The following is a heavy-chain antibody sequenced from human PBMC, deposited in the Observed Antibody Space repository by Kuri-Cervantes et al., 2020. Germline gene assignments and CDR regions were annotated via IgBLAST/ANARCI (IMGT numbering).Heavy chain of an antibody. V-gene: IGHV3-30-3*01. Sequence: GESLKISLAASGFTFSSYAMHWGRQAPGKGLEWVAVISYDGSNKYYADSVKGRFTISRDNSKNTLYLQMNSLRAEDTAVYYCAREGSTVYYYYYYGMDVWGQGTTVTVSS. CDR1: GFTFSSYA. J-gene: IGHJ6*02. D-gene: IGHD3-10*01. CDR3: AREGSTVYYYYYYGMDV. CDR2: ISYDGSNK.